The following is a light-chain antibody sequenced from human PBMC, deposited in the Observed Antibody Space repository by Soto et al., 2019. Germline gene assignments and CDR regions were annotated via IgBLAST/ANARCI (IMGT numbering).Light chain of an antibody. J-gene: IGKJ1*01. CDR1: QSVLYSSNNKNY. CDR3: QKYVRPWT. Sequence: DIVMTQSPDSLAVSLGERATINCKSSQSVLYSSNNKNYLAWYQQKPGQPPKLLIYWASTRESGVPDRFSGSGSGTDFTLTISSVQAEDVAVYYCQKYVRPWTFGQGTKVEIK. V-gene: IGKV4-1*01. CDR2: WAS.